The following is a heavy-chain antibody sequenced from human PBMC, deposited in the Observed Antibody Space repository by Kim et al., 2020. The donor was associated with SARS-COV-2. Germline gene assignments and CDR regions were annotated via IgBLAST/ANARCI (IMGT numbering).Heavy chain of an antibody. Sequence: GESLKISCKGSGYSFTSYWISWVRQMPGKGLEWMGRIDPSDSYTNYSPSFQGHVTISADKSISTAYLQWSSLKASDTAMYYCARGSTGYGSGSYNWFDPWGQGTLVTVSS. CDR1: GYSFTSYW. D-gene: IGHD3-10*01. J-gene: IGHJ5*02. CDR2: IDPSDSYT. V-gene: IGHV5-10-1*01. CDR3: ARGSTGYGSGSYNWFDP.